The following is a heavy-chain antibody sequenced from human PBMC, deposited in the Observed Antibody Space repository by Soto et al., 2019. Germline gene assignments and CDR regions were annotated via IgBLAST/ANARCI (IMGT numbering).Heavy chain of an antibody. CDR1: GFTFSSYG. Sequence: QVQLVESGGGVVQPGRSLRLSCAASGFTFSSYGMHWVRQAPGKGLEGVAVIWYDGSNKYYADSVKGRFTISRDNSKNKLYLQLNGRRAEDTAVYYCARSPRSQRYCSGGSCYYFDYWGQGTLVTFSS. V-gene: IGHV3-33*01. J-gene: IGHJ4*02. CDR3: ARSPRSQRYCSGGSCYYFDY. D-gene: IGHD2-15*01. CDR2: IWYDGSNK.